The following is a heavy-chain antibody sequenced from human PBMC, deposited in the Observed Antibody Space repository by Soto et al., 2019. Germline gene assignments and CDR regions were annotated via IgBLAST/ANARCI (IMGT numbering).Heavy chain of an antibody. Sequence: QVQLVQSGAEVKKPGASVKVSCKASGYTFTSYDINWVRQATGQGLEWMGWMNPNSGNTGYAQKFQGRVTMTRNTSRSTAYMELSSLRSEDTAVYYCARERYLMTTNYYYYYGMDVWGQGTTVTVSS. CDR3: ARERYLMTTNYYYYYGMDV. J-gene: IGHJ6*02. CDR2: MNPNSGNT. D-gene: IGHD3-16*01. V-gene: IGHV1-8*01. CDR1: GYTFTSYD.